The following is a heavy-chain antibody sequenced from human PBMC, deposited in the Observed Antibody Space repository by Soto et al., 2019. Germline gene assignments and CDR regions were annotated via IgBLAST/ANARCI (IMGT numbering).Heavy chain of an antibody. D-gene: IGHD2-8*01. V-gene: IGHV4-39*01. Sequence: SETLSLTCTVSGGSISSSSYYWGWIRQPPGKGLEWIGSIYYSGSTYYMPSLRSRVTLSVDTSKNQFSLRLTSVTAEDTAVYYCARHEGNGNVWPLDYWGQGILVTVSS. J-gene: IGHJ4*02. CDR3: ARHEGNGNVWPLDY. CDR1: GGSISSSSYY. CDR2: IYYSGST.